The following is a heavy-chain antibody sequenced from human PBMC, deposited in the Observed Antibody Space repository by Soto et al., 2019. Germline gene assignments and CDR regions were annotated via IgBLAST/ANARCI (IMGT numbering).Heavy chain of an antibody. CDR3: ARDLRKIGYNSD. Sequence: AVKDSCKASGGTFSSYAISWVRQARGQGLEWMGGIIPIFGTANYAQKFQGRVTITADESTSTAYMELSSLRSEDTAVYYCARDLRKIGYNSDWGQGTLGTV. CDR1: GGTFSSYA. CDR2: IIPIFGTA. V-gene: IGHV1-69*13. D-gene: IGHD5-18*01. J-gene: IGHJ4*02.